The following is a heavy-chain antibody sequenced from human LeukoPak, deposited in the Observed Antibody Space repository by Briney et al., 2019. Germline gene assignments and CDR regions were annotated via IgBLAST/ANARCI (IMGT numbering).Heavy chain of an antibody. V-gene: IGHV4-59*01. J-gene: IGHJ4*02. D-gene: IGHD2-2*01. CDR3: ARGHASWIDY. CDR2: IYYSGST. CDR1: GGSISSYY. Sequence: SETLSLTCTVSGGSISSYYWSWIRQPPGKGLEWIGYIYYSGSTNYNPSLKSRVTISVDTSKNQFSLKLSSVTAADTAVYYCARGHASWIDYWGQGTLVTVSS.